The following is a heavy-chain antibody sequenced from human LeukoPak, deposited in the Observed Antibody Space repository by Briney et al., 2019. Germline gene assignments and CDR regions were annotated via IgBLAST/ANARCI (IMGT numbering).Heavy chain of an antibody. CDR1: GGSISSYS. J-gene: IGHJ4*02. V-gene: IGHV4-59*01. CDR3: ARGSNYDSSGYYHDY. D-gene: IGHD3-22*01. CDR2: IYYSGNT. Sequence: PSETLSLTCTVPGGSISSYSWNWLRQTPGKGLEWIGYIYYSGNTNYNPSLKSRVTISVDTTNNQFSLRLTSVTAADTAMYYCARGSNYDSSGYYHDYWGQGTLVTVSS.